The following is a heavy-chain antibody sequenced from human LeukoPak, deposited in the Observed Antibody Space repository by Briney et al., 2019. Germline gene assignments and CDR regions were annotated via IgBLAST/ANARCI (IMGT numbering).Heavy chain of an antibody. CDR1: GFTFSSYG. Sequence: GGSLRLSCAASGFTFSSYGMHWVHQAPGKGLEWVAFIRYDGSNKYYADSVKGRFTISRDNSKNTLYLQMNSLRAEDTAVYYCAKDKGLVVPAASRTPDYWGQGTLVTVSS. CDR2: IRYDGSNK. J-gene: IGHJ4*02. V-gene: IGHV3-30*02. CDR3: AKDKGLVVPAASRTPDY. D-gene: IGHD2-2*01.